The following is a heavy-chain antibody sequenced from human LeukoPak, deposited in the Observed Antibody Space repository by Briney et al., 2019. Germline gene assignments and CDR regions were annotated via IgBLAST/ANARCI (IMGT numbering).Heavy chain of an antibody. D-gene: IGHD4-11*01. CDR1: GGSISSYY. J-gene: IGHJ4*02. Sequence: SETLSLTCTVSGGSISSYYWSWIRQPPGKGLEWIGYIYYSGSTNYNPSLKSRVTISVDTSKNQFSLKLSSVTAADTAVYYCARFTYDYSNYGSPLVVDYWGQGTLVTVSS. V-gene: IGHV4-59*01. CDR3: ARFTYDYSNYGSPLVVDY. CDR2: IYYSGST.